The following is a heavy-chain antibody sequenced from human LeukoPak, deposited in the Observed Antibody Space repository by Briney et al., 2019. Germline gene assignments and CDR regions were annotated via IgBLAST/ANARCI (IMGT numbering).Heavy chain of an antibody. J-gene: IGHJ4*02. CDR3: ARLPPPTYIEIVQTAPYYFDF. CDR1: GYSFPSYD. V-gene: IGHV1-18*01. Sequence: ASVKVSCKASGYSFPSYDITWVRQAPGQGLEWMGRISGYNGNTKYAQKFQGRVTMTTDTSTSTAYMDLRGLRSDDTAVYYCARLPPPTYIEIVQTAPYYFDFWGQGTLVTVSS. CDR2: ISGYNGNT. D-gene: IGHD2/OR15-2a*01.